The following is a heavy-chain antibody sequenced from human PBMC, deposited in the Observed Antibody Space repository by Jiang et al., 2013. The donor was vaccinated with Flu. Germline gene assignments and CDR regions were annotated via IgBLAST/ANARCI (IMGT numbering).Heavy chain of an antibody. CDR1: GFTFSSYA. J-gene: IGHJ4*02. CDR2: ISGSGGST. CDR3: AKGRKSGRYFDWLSASGDY. V-gene: IGHV3-23*01. Sequence: RLSCAASGFTFSSYAMSWVRQAPGKGLEWVSAISGSGGSTYYADSVKGRFTISRDNSKNTLYLQMNSLRAEDTAVYYCAKGRKSGRYFDWLSASGDYWGQGTLVTVSS. D-gene: IGHD3-9*01.